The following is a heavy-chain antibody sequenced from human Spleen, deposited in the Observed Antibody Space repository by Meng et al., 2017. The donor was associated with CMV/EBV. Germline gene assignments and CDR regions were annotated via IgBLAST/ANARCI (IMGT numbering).Heavy chain of an antibody. Sequence: ASVKVSCKASGYTFTGHYLHWVRQAPGQGLEWMGWINPSSGGTNYAQKFQGRATMTRDTSISTLYMELSRLTSDDTAVYYCLMTAWYSYGMDVWGQGTTVTVSS. CDR2: INPSSGGT. J-gene: IGHJ6*02. D-gene: IGHD1-1*01. CDR1: GYTFTGHY. V-gene: IGHV1-2*02. CDR3: LMTAWYSYGMDV.